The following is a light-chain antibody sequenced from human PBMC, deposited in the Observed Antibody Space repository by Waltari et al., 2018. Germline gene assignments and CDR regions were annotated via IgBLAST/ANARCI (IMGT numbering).Light chain of an antibody. CDR2: EVT. Sequence: QSALTQPASVSGSPGQSIAVSCTGTSSDVGTYNLVSWYQHHPGKAPRFMIFEVTKRPSGVSNRVSGSKSGNTASLTISVLQAEDEADYYCSSFAGSNTWVFGTGTKVTVL. CDR3: SSFAGSNTWV. CDR1: SSDVGTYNL. V-gene: IGLV2-23*02. J-gene: IGLJ1*01.